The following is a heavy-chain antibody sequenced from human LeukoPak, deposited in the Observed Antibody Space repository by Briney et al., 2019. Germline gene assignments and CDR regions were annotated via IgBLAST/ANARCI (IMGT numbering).Heavy chain of an antibody. J-gene: IGHJ5*02. Sequence: SETLSLTCAVYGGSFSGYYWSWIRRPPGKGLEWIGEINHSGSTNYNPSLKSRVTISVDTSKNQFSLKLSSVTAADTAVYYCARGLRTSTRESNWFDPWGQGTLVTVSS. CDR3: ARGLRTSTRESNWFDP. CDR1: GGSFSGYY. CDR2: INHSGST. D-gene: IGHD2-2*01. V-gene: IGHV4-34*01.